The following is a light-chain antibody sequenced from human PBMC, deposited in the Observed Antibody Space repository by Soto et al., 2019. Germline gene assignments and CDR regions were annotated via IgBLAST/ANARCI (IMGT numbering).Light chain of an antibody. Sequence: EIVVTQSRGTLSLSPGERATLSCRAIQSVSSSYLAWYQQKPGQAPRLLIYGASSRATGIPDRFSGSGSGTDFTLTISRLEPEDFAVYYCQQYGSSPWTFRQGTEV. CDR2: GAS. V-gene: IGKV3-20*01. CDR3: QQYGSSPWT. J-gene: IGKJ1*01. CDR1: QSVSSSY.